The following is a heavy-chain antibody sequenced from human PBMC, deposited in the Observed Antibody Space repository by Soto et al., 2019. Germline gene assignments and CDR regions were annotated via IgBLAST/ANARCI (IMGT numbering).Heavy chain of an antibody. D-gene: IGHD5-12*01. CDR3: ARDDPRSDYDIDY. CDR1: ADTFTSYY. V-gene: IGHV1-18*04. J-gene: IGHJ4*02. Sequence: ASVKVSCKAPADTFTSYYIHWVRQAPGQGLEWMGRISPNNGNTKYAQMFQGRITMTTDTSTRTAYMELRSLRSDDTAVYYCARDDPRSDYDIDYWSQGTLVTVSS. CDR2: ISPNNGNT.